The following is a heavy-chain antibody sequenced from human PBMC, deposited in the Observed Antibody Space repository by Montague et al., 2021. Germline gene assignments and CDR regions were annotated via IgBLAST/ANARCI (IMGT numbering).Heavy chain of an antibody. Sequence: SETLSLTCTVSGGSISNYFWTWIRQPPGKGLEWIGFISYSGRTNFNPSLKSRVTISLDTSKNQFSLNLSSVTAADTAVYYCARDTTTDGFDIWGQGTMVIVSS. J-gene: IGHJ3*02. CDR3: ARDTTTDGFDI. V-gene: IGHV4-59*13. CDR2: ISYSGRT. CDR1: GGSISNYF. D-gene: IGHD1-1*01.